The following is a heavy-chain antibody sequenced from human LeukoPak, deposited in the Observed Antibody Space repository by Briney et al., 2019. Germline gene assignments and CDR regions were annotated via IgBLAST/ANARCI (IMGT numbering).Heavy chain of an antibody. J-gene: IGHJ4*02. Sequence: GGSLRLSCATSGFTFSEYWMNWVRQAPGKGLEWVANIKQDGSEKYYVDSVKGRFTISRDNSKNTLYLQMNSLRAEDTAVYYCAKDRGYGYSYGDYWGQGTLVTVSS. CDR3: AKDRGYGYSYGDY. V-gene: IGHV3-7*01. CDR2: IKQDGSEK. CDR1: GFTFSEYW. D-gene: IGHD5-18*01.